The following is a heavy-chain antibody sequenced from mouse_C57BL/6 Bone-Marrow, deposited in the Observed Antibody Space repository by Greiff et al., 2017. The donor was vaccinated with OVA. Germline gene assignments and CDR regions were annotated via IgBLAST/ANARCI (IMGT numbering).Heavy chain of an antibody. Sequence: QVQLQQSGAELVKPGASVKISCKASGYAFSSYWMNWVKQRPGKGLEWIGQIYPGDGDTNYNGKFKGKATLTADKSSSTAYMQLSSLTSEHSAVYFCARSRNNCHWYCDVWGTGTTITVSS. V-gene: IGHV1-80*01. J-gene: IGHJ1*03. CDR1: GYAFSSYW. CDR3: ARSRNNCHWYCDV. D-gene: IGHD1-3*01. CDR2: IYPGDGDT.